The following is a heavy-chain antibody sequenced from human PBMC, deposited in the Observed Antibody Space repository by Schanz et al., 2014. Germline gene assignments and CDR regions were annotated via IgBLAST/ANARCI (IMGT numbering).Heavy chain of an antibody. D-gene: IGHD5-18*01. Sequence: EVQLLESGGGLVQPGGSLKLSCAASGLIFSNYVMSWVRQAPGKGLEWVSYVSRSTPDIYYADSVKGRFTMSRDNAKNAVFLQMNSLRAEDTAVYYCVRVSFADPRLYRGMDRDIDYWGQGTLVAVSS. CDR1: GLIFSNYV. CDR3: VRVSFADPRLYRGMDRDIDY. J-gene: IGHJ4*02. V-gene: IGHV3-48*01. CDR2: VSRSTPDI.